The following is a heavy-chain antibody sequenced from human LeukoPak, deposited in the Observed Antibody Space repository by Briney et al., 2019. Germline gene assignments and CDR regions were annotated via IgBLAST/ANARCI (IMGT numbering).Heavy chain of an antibody. CDR2: INHSGST. CDR1: GGSFSGYY. D-gene: IGHD1-26*01. J-gene: IGHJ4*02. Sequence: PSETLSLTCAVYGGSFSGYYWSWIRQPPGKGLEWIGEINHSGSTNYNPSLKSRVTISVDTSKNQFSLKLSSVTAADTAVYYCARGGGSYPPTVYWGQGTLVTVSS. V-gene: IGHV4-34*01. CDR3: ARGGGSYPPTVY.